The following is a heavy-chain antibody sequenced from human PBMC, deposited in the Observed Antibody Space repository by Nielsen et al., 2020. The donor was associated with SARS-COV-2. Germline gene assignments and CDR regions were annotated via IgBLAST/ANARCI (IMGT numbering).Heavy chain of an antibody. D-gene: IGHD6-19*01. Sequence: ESLKISCKGSGYSFTSYWIGWVRQMPGKGLEWMGIIYPGDSDTRYSPSFQGQVAISADKSISTAYLQWSSLKASDTAMYYCARPRFSSGWYPAYWYFDLWGRGTLVTVSS. CDR2: IYPGDSDT. CDR1: GYSFTSYW. CDR3: ARPRFSSGWYPAYWYFDL. J-gene: IGHJ2*01. V-gene: IGHV5-51*01.